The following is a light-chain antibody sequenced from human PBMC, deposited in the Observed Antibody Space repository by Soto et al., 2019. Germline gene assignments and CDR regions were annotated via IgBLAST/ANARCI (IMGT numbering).Light chain of an antibody. J-gene: IGLJ1*01. Sequence: QSVLTQPPSASGTPGQRVTISCSGSSSNIGSNIVNWYQQLPGAAPQLLIYSNDQRPSGVPDRFSGSKSGTSAFLAISGLQSEDEADYYCAAWDDSLNGYVFGSGTKLTVL. V-gene: IGLV1-44*01. CDR3: AAWDDSLNGYV. CDR1: SSNIGSNI. CDR2: SND.